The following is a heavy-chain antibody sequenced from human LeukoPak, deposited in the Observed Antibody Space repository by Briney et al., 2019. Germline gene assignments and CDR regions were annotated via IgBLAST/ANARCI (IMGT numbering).Heavy chain of an antibody. CDR1: GGSISSYY. CDR2: IYYSGST. D-gene: IGHD4-17*01. J-gene: IGHJ3*02. V-gene: IGHV4-59*01. Sequence: SETLSLTCTVSGGSISSYYWSWIRQPPGKGLGWIGYIYYSGSTNYNPSLKSRATISVDTSKNQFSLKLSSVTAADTAVYYCARESSTVTTMVDAFDIWGQGTMVTVSS. CDR3: ARESSTVTTMVDAFDI.